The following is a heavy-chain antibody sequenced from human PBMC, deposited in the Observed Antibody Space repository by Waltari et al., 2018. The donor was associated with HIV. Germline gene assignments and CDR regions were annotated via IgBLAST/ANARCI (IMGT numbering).Heavy chain of an antibody. V-gene: IGHV3-9*01. Sequence: DVHLVQFGGGLVQPGRSLRLSCVGSRFTFEKYDVHRVRQGPGEGLQWVASINSFSGIIAYAASVKGRFTISRDNAKSSLYLQMNNLKPEDTALYYCAKDIGFLTHPDSGADSWGRGTLVTVTS. CDR1: RFTFEKYD. D-gene: IGHD2-15*01. CDR3: AKDIGFLTHPDSGADS. CDR2: INSFSGII. J-gene: IGHJ4*02.